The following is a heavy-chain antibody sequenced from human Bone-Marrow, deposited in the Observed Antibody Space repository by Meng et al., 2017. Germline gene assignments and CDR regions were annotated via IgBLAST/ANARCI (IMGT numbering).Heavy chain of an antibody. CDR2: IIPIFGTA. D-gene: IGHD2-21*02. V-gene: IGHV1-69*13. CDR1: GGTFSSYA. Sequence: SVKVSCKASGGTFSSYAISWVRQAPGQGLEWMGGIIPIFGTANYAQKFQGRVTITADESTSTAYMELSSLRSEDTAVYYCARVAEGYCGGDCYLDDWGPGTLVTVSS. J-gene: IGHJ4*02. CDR3: ARVAEGYCGGDCYLDD.